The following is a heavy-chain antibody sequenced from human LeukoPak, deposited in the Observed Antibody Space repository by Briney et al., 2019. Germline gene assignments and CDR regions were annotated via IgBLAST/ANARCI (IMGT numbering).Heavy chain of an antibody. J-gene: IGHJ3*02. D-gene: IGHD5-18*01. CDR3: ASAINTAMVEFAFDI. Sequence: SETLSLTCSVSGGSISTGAYYWGWIRQPPGKGLEWIGSIYYSGTTYYNPSLKSRVTISVDKSKNQFSLKLSSVTAADTAVYYCASAINTAMVEFAFDIWDQGTMVTVSS. V-gene: IGHV4-39*07. CDR1: GGSISTGAYY. CDR2: IYYSGTT.